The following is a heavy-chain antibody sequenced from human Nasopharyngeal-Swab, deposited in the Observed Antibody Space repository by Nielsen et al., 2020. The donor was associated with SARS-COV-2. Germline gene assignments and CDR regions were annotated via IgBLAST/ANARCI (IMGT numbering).Heavy chain of an antibody. V-gene: IGHV3-7*04. CDR3: ARDGQQQLGDWYYYVDV. J-gene: IGHJ6*03. Sequence: GESLKISCAASGFIFSSYLLTWVRQAPGKGLELVANINQDGGEKYYVDSVTGRFTISRDNAKNSLFLQMNRLRAEDTAVYYCARDGQQQLGDWYYYVDVWGNGTTVTVSS. CDR2: INQDGGEK. CDR1: GFIFSSYL. D-gene: IGHD6-13*01.